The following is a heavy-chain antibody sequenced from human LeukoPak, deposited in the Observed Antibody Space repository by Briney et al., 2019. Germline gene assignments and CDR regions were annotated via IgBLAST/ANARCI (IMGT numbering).Heavy chain of an antibody. J-gene: IGHJ4*02. V-gene: IGHV3-30*18. D-gene: IGHD6-19*01. Sequence: GRSLRLSCAASGFPFSSYGMHWVRQAPGKGLEWVAVISYDGSNKYYADSVKGRFTISRDNSKNTLYLQMNSLRAEDTAVYYCAKESLAVAGSFDYWGQGTLVTVSS. CDR3: AKESLAVAGSFDY. CDR1: GFPFSSYG. CDR2: ISYDGSNK.